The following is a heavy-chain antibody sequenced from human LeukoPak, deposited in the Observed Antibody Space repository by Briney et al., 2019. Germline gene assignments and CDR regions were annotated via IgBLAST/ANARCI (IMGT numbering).Heavy chain of an antibody. J-gene: IGHJ5*02. Sequence: GGSLRLSCAASGFTFSSYGMHWVRQAPGRGLEWGSFIRNDGSNKYYADSVKGRFTISRDNSKNTLYLQRNSLRAEDAAVYYCAKDRGSYWRGWFDPWGQRTLVTVSS. V-gene: IGHV3-30*02. CDR2: IRNDGSNK. D-gene: IGHD1-26*01. CDR3: AKDRGSYWRGWFDP. CDR1: GFTFSSYG.